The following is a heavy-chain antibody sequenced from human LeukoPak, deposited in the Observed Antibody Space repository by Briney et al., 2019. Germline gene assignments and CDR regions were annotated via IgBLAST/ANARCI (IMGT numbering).Heavy chain of an antibody. CDR3: ARGSRNNGWYADY. CDR2: ISSSSSII. CDR1: GFSFSGYS. D-gene: IGHD6-19*01. V-gene: IGHV3-48*04. Sequence: GGSLRLSCAASGFSFSGYSMNWVRQAPGKGLDWVSYISSSSSIIYYADSVKGRFTLSRDNAKNSLYLQMNSLRAEDTAIYYCARGSRNNGWYADYWGQGTLVTVSS. J-gene: IGHJ4*02.